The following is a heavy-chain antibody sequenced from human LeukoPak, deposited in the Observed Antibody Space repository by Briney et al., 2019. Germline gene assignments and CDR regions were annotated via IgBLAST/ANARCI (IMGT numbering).Heavy chain of an antibody. V-gene: IGHV3-30-3*01. D-gene: IGHD4-17*01. J-gene: IGHJ3*02. CDR2: ISYDGSNK. Sequence: GGSLRLSCAASGFTFSSYAMHWVRQAPGKGLEWVAVISYDGSNKYYADSVKGRFTISRDNSKNTLYLQMNSLRAEDTAVYYCARDSNHDYGGYGGDAFDIWGQGTMVTVSS. CDR3: ARDSNHDYGGYGGDAFDI. CDR1: GFTFSSYA.